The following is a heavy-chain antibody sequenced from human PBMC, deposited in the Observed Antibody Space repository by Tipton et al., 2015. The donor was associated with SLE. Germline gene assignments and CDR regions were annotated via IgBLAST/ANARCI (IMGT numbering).Heavy chain of an antibody. CDR3: ASPRDSSSSCDAFDI. V-gene: IGHV4-38-2*01. D-gene: IGHD6-6*01. CDR2: IYHSGST. CDR1: GYSISSGYY. Sequence: TLSLTCAVSGYSISSGYYWGWIRQPPGKGLEWIGSIYHSGSTYYNPSLKSRVTISVDTSKNQFSLKLSSVTAADTAVYYCASPRDSSSSCDAFDIWGQGTMVTVSS. J-gene: IGHJ3*02.